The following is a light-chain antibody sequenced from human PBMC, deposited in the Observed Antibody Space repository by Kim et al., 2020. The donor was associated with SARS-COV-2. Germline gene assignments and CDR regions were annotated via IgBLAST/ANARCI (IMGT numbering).Light chain of an antibody. CDR2: GAS. V-gene: IGKV1-17*01. CDR3: LQHSTYPIT. J-gene: IGKJ5*01. CDR1: QDIRND. Sequence: ASVGDRITITCRESQDIRNDLGWYQQNPGRAPKRLIYGASSLQSGVPSRFSGSGSGTEFTLTISSVQPEDFTTYFCLQHSTYPITFGQGTRLEIK.